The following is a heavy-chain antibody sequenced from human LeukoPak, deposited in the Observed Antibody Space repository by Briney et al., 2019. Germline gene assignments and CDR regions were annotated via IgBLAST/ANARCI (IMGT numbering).Heavy chain of an antibody. V-gene: IGHV4-59*01. CDR2: IYYSGST. Sequence: PSETLSLTCTVSGGSISGSYWSWIRQPPGKGLEWIGYIYYSGSTNYNPSLKSRVTISVDTSKNQFSLKLSSVTAADTAVYYCASHLRYCSGGSCYAHFQHWGQGTLVTVSS. J-gene: IGHJ1*01. CDR3: ASHLRYCSGGSCYAHFQH. D-gene: IGHD2-15*01. CDR1: GGSISGSY.